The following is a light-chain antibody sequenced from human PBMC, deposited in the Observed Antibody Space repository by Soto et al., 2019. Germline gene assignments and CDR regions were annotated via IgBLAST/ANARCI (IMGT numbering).Light chain of an antibody. J-gene: IGLJ3*02. CDR1: SGDIGAYNY. V-gene: IGLV2-11*01. Sequence: QSALTQPRSVSGSPGQSVTFSCTGTSGDIGAYNYVSWYQFHPGKAPKMIIYDVNKRPSGVPDRFSGSKSGNTASLTISWLQAEDEADYYCQAYDYSLTASVFGGGTKLTVL. CDR2: DVN. CDR3: QAYDYSLTASV.